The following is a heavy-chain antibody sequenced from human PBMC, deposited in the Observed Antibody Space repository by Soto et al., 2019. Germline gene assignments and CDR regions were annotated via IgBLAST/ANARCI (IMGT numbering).Heavy chain of an antibody. V-gene: IGHV1-69*02. J-gene: IGHJ1*01. CDR1: GGTFSSYT. Sequence: QVQLVQSGAEVKKPGSSVKVSCKASGGTFSSYTISWVRQAPGQGLEWMGRIIPILGIANYAQKFQGRVTMTADKSASTAYMELSSLSSEDTAVYYCARRDTAVAGKYFQHWGQGTLVTVSS. CDR2: IIPILGIA. CDR3: ARRDTAVAGKYFQH. D-gene: IGHD6-19*01.